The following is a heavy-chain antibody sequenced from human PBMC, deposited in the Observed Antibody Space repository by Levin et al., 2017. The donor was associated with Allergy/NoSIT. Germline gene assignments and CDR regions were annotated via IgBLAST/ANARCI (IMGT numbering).Heavy chain of an antibody. Sequence: HAGGSLRLSCAASKFTFSNYWMHWVRQAPGKGLVWVSRINRDGGVTSYADSVMGRFTISRDDAKNTLYLQMNSLRAEDTAVYYCAREFRDDRSTANHDAFDMWGQGTMVTVSS. D-gene: IGHD3-22*01. CDR1: KFTFSNYW. J-gene: IGHJ3*02. CDR2: INRDGGVT. CDR3: AREFRDDRSTANHDAFDM. V-gene: IGHV3-74*01.